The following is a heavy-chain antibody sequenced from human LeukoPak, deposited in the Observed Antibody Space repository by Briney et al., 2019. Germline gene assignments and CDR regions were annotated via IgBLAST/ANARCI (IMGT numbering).Heavy chain of an antibody. CDR3: ARGDYYDSSGYLIDY. CDR2: INPNSGGT. D-gene: IGHD3-22*01. J-gene: IGHJ4*02. Sequence: ASVKVSCKASGYTFTGYYMHWVRQAPGQGLEWMGWINPNSGGTNYAQKFQGRVTITTDESTSTAYMELSSLRSEDTAVYYCARGDYYDSSGYLIDYWGQGTLVTVSS. CDR1: GYTFTGYY. V-gene: IGHV1-2*02.